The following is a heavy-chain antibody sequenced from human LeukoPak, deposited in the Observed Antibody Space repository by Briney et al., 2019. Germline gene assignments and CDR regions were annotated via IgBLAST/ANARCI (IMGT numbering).Heavy chain of an antibody. CDR2: IHDSGST. CDR3: ARLDAAAGRYLQFFY. V-gene: IGHV4-59*08. Sequence: SETLSLTCTVSGGSISNYYWSWIRQSPEKGLEWNGYIHDSGSTNYNPSLKSRVTISVDTSKNQFSLKLSSVTAADTAVYYCARLDAAAGRYLQFFYWGQGTLVTVSS. D-gene: IGHD5-24*01. J-gene: IGHJ4*02. CDR1: GGSISNYY.